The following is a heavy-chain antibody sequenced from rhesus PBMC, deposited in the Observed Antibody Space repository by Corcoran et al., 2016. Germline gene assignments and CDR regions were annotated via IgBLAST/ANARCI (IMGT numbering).Heavy chain of an antibody. Sequence: QVQLQESGPGLVKPSETLSLTCAVSGGSISSSYYYWSWIRQAPGKGLEWIGYISYSGSTSYTPPLKSRVPISRDTSKNKFSLKLSSVTAADTAVYYCARYQAGYYSGSHWYFDLWGPGTPITISS. CDR1: GGSISSSYYY. CDR2: ISYSGST. CDR3: ARYQAGYYSGSHWYFDL. J-gene: IGHJ2*01. V-gene: IGHV4-122*02. D-gene: IGHD3-16*01.